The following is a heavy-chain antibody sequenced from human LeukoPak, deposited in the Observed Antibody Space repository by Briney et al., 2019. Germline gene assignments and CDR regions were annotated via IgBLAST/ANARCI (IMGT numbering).Heavy chain of an antibody. CDR2: ISGNSGIV. D-gene: IGHD3-22*01. Sequence: GGSLRLSCVASGFNLEEYAMHWVRQAPGKGLEWVSSISGNSGIVGYADSVKGRFTISRDNAMTSLYLHMDSLRAEDTGIYFCARGSHDISGYRYFFDYWGQGTLVTVSS. CDR3: ARGSHDISGYRYFFDY. CDR1: GFNLEEYA. J-gene: IGHJ4*02. V-gene: IGHV3-9*01.